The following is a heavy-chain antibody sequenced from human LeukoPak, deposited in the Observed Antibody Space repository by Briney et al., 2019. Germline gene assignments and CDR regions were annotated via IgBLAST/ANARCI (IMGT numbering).Heavy chain of an antibody. CDR2: INPNNGNT. CDR3: ARVGYDSSGRHRYAFDI. V-gene: IGHV1-18*01. J-gene: IGHJ3*02. Sequence: ASVKVSCKASGYTFTRYGISWVRQAPGQGLAWMGWINPNNGNTNYVQKLQGRVTMTTDTSTSTAYMELRSLGSDDTAVYYCARVGYDSSGRHRYAFDIWGQGTMVTVSS. CDR1: GYTFTRYG. D-gene: IGHD3-22*01.